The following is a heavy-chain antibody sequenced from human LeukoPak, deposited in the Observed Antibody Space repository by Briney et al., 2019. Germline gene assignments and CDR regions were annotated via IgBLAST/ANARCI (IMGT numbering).Heavy chain of an antibody. CDR2: IYSGGST. CDR1: GFTVSSNY. V-gene: IGHV3-66*01. Sequence: GGSLRLSCAASGFTVSSNYMSWVRQAPGKGLEWVSVIYSGGSTYYADSVKGRFTISRDNSKNTLYLQMNSLRAEDTAVYYCAGYSYSSPYFDYWGQGTLVTVSS. D-gene: IGHD6-19*01. J-gene: IGHJ4*02. CDR3: AGYSYSSPYFDY.